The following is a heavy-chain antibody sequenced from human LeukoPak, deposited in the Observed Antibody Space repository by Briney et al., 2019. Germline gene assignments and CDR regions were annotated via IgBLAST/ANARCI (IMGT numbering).Heavy chain of an antibody. CDR3: ARGAEYCSGGSCYSGLNYYYYGMDV. CDR1: GYTFTSCY. J-gene: IGHJ6*02. D-gene: IGHD2-15*01. Sequence: ASVKVSCKASGYTFTSCYMHWVRQAPGQGLEWMGIINPSGGSTSYAQKFQGRVTMTRDTSTSTVYMELSSLRSEDTAVYYCARGAEYCSGGSCYSGLNYYYYGMDVWGQGTTVTVSS. V-gene: IGHV1-46*01. CDR2: INPSGGST.